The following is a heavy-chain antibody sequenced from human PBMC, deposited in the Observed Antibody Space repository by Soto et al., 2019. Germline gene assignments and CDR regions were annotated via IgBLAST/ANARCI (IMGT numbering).Heavy chain of an antibody. Sequence: EVQLVESGGGLVQPGGSLRLSCAASGFTFPSYWMTWVRQTPGKGLEWVANIKPDGSEEYYVDSVKGRFTISRDNAKNSLYLQMSSLRAEDTAIYYCARDTGRFYIDYWGQGTLVTVSS. J-gene: IGHJ4*02. CDR2: IKPDGSEE. CDR3: ARDTGRFYIDY. D-gene: IGHD1-26*01. V-gene: IGHV3-7*04. CDR1: GFTFPSYW.